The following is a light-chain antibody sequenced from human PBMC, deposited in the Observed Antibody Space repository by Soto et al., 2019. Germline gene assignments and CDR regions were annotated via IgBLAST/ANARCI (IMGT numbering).Light chain of an antibody. J-gene: IGLJ2*01. CDR3: QSYDISNQV. Sequence: NFMLTQPHSVSESPGKTVTISCTRSSDSIASNYVQWYQQRPGSSPTTVIYEDNQRPSGVPDRFSGSIVSSSNSASLTISGLKTEDEADYYCQSYDISNQVFGGGTKLTVL. V-gene: IGLV6-57*01. CDR2: EDN. CDR1: SDSIASNY.